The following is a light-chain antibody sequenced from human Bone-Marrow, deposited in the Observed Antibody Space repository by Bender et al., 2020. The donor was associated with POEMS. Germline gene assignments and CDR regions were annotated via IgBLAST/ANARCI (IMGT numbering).Light chain of an antibody. J-gene: IGLJ3*02. CDR3: NAYTRSSTLV. CDR1: SSDVGGYNY. CDR2: EVT. Sequence: QSALTQPASVSGSPGQSITISCTGTSSDVGGYNYVSWYQQHPGKAPKLMIYEVTKRPSGVSNRFSGSKSGNTASLTISGLQAEDEADYYCNAYTRSSTLVFGGGTKLTV. V-gene: IGLV2-14*01.